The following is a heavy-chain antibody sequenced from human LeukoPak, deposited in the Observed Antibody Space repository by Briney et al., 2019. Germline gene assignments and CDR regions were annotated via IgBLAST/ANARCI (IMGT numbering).Heavy chain of an antibody. Sequence: GESLKISCQGSGYTFTSYWIGWVRQMPGKGLEWMGTIYPGDSDTRYSPSFQGQVTISADKSISTAYLQWSSLKASDTAMYYCARIYCSGGSCRNLDYWGQGTLVTVSS. J-gene: IGHJ4*02. CDR3: ARIYCSGGSCRNLDY. CDR1: GYTFTSYW. CDR2: IYPGDSDT. V-gene: IGHV5-51*01. D-gene: IGHD2-15*01.